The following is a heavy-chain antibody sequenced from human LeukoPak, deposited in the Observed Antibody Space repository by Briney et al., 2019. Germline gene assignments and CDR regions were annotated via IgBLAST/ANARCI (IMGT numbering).Heavy chain of an antibody. V-gene: IGHV4-34*01. CDR2: INHSGST. J-gene: IGHJ4*02. D-gene: IGHD4-17*01. CDR3: ARDSGDYGGYYFDY. CDR1: GGSFSGYY. Sequence: SETLSLTCAVYGGSFSGYYWSWIRQPPGKGLEWIGEINHSGSTNYNPSLKSRVTISVDTSKNQFSLKLSSVTAADTAVYYCARDSGDYGGYYFDYWGQGTLVTVSS.